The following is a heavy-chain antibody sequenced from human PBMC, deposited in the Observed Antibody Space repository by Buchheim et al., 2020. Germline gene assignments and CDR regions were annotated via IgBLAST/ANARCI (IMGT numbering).Heavy chain of an antibody. Sequence: EVQLVESGGDLVQPGGSLRLSCAASGFTFNTYWMSWVRQAPGKGLEWVATLKSDGSEKYYVDSVKGRFPVSRDNAENSLFLQMDSLRVEDTAVYYCARARWGGTGPDYWGQGTL. J-gene: IGHJ4*02. V-gene: IGHV3-7*01. D-gene: IGHD1-1*01. CDR3: ARARWGGTGPDY. CDR1: GFTFNTYW. CDR2: LKSDGSEK.